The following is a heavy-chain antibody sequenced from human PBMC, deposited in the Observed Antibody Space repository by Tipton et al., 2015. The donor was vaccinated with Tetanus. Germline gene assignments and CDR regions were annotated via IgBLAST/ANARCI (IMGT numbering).Heavy chain of an antibody. V-gene: IGHV4-34*01. J-gene: IGHJ4*02. CDR3: ARHSSLKALNY. CDR1: GFSFASYG. CDR2: INHRGGT. Sequence: LRLSCAASGFSFASYGMHWIRQPPGKGLEWIGEINHRGGTSYNPSLKSRFTISVDTPKNQFSLELSSVTAADTAVYYCARHSSLKALNYWGQGTLVTASS. D-gene: IGHD3-9*01.